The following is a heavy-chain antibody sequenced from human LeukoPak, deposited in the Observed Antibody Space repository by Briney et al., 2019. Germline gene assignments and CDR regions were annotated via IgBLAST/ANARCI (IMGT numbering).Heavy chain of an antibody. V-gene: IGHV1-18*01. CDR2: TRAYNGDT. Sequence: GASVKVSCKASGYTFINYNIAGVRQAPGQGLEWMGWTRAYNGDTNYRQKVQGRVAMTTATSTRTAYMALRGIRSDATAVYYSARDVFEGFGERVIDAFDIWGQGTLVTVSS. J-gene: IGHJ3*02. CDR3: ARDVFEGFGERVIDAFDI. D-gene: IGHD3-10*01. CDR1: GYTFINYN.